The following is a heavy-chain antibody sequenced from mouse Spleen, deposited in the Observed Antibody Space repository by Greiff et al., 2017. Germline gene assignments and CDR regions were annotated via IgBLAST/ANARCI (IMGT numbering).Heavy chain of an antibody. D-gene: IGHD6-1*01. J-gene: IGHJ4*01. V-gene: IGHV1-81*01. CDR2: IYPRSGNT. CDR1: GYTFTSYG. Sequence: QVQLHQPGAELARPGASVKLSCKASGYTFTSYGISWVKQSTGQGLEWIGEIYPRSGNTYYNEKFKGKATLTADKSSSTAYMELRSLTSEDSAVYFCANRVPLYAMDYWGQGTSVTVSS. CDR3: ANRVPLYAMDY.